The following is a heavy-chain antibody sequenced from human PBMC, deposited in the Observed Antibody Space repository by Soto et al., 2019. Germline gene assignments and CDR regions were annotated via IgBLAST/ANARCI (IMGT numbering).Heavy chain of an antibody. J-gene: IGHJ4*02. D-gene: IGHD2-15*01. V-gene: IGHV3-23*01. CDR1: GFSIGSSA. Sequence: EVQLLESGGGLVRPGGSLRLSCAASGFSIGSSAWSWVRQAPGKGLDWVSTIGGNGVTTFYADSAKGRFTISRDISRNTVFLQMSSLRAEDTALYYCAKSSRYCSGGGCFYYFDYWGQGTLVTVSS. CDR2: IGGNGVTT. CDR3: AKSSRYCSGGGCFYYFDY.